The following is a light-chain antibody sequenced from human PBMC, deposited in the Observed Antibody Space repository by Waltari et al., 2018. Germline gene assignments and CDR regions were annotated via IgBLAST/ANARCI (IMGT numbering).Light chain of an antibody. CDR2: GAS. V-gene: IGKV3-20*01. J-gene: IGKJ2*01. CDR3: QQYGSSLHT. Sequence: EIVLTQSPGTLTLSPGERATLACSASQSVSSSYLAWYQQKPGQAPRLLIYGASSRATGIPDRFSGSGSGTDFTLTISRLEPEDFAVYYCQQYGSSLHTFGQGTKLEIK. CDR1: QSVSSSY.